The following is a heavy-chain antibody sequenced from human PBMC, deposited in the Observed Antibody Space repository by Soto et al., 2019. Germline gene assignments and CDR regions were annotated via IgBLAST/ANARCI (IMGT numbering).Heavy chain of an antibody. CDR2: ISAYDGKT. D-gene: IGHD6-19*01. Sequence: GASVKVSCKTSGYTFNTYGINWVRQAPGQGLELMGWISAYDGKTTYAEKFQGRVTLTTDTSTSTAYMELRSLRSDDTAVYYCARDRSGWGYYFDYWGQGTLVTVSS. J-gene: IGHJ4*02. CDR3: ARDRSGWGYYFDY. V-gene: IGHV1-18*01. CDR1: GYTFNTYG.